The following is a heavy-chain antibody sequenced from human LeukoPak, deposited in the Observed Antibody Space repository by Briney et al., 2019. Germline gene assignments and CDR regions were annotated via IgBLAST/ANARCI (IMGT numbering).Heavy chain of an antibody. CDR2: ITGSGSNT. V-gene: IGHV3-23*01. CDR1: GFTFNDYP. Sequence: GGSLRLSCAPSGFTFNDYPMTWVRQAPGKGLEWVSAITGSGSNTYYAASAKGRFTISRDNSKNSLDLQMNSLRAEDTAVYCCAKGLRGCSGNACYYFFDFWGQGALVTVPS. J-gene: IGHJ4*02. CDR3: AKGLRGCSGNACYYFFDF. D-gene: IGHD2/OR15-2a*01.